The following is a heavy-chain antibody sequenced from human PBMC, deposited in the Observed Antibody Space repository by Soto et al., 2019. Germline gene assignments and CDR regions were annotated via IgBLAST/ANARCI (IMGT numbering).Heavy chain of an antibody. V-gene: IGHV3-11*03. CDR1: GFTFSDYY. J-gene: IGHJ4*02. D-gene: IGHD5-12*01. CDR2: ISGSGDYA. Sequence: GGSLRLSCAASGFTFSDYYMSWIRQAPGKGLEWVSYISGSGDYANYVDSVKGRFTISRDNAKNSLYLQMDSLRAEDTAMYYCATNKGYSGYEGPDYWGQGTLVTVSS. CDR3: ATNKGYSGYEGPDY.